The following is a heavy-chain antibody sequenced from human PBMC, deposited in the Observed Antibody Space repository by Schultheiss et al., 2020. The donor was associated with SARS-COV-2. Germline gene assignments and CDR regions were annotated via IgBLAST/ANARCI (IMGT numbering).Heavy chain of an antibody. CDR3: ARGGYSGPDSGWFDP. CDR2: IYTSGST. CDR1: GGSISSGSYY. J-gene: IGHJ5*02. D-gene: IGHD5-12*01. V-gene: IGHV4-61*02. Sequence: SETLSLTCTVSGGSISSGSYYWSWIRQPPGKGLEWIGRIYTSGSTYYNPSLKSRVTISVDRSKNQFSLKLSSVTAADTAVYYCARGGYSGPDSGWFDPWGQGTLVTVSS.